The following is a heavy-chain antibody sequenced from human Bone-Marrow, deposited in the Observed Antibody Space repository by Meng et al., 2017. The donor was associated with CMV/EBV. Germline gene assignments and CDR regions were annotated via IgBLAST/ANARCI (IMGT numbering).Heavy chain of an antibody. CDR2: INPNTDT. CDR1: GYTPTDYD. J-gene: IGHJ4*02. Sequence: LVQSGAEGQKPGASGKVPCKASGYTPTDYDIPWVRQAPGQWLEWMGWINPNTDTNYAQNFQGRVTMTRDMSINTAYMELSRLTSGDTAVYYCARSSGWSRFDYWGQGTLVTVSS. V-gene: IGHV1-2*02. D-gene: IGHD6-19*01. CDR3: ARSSGWSRFDY.